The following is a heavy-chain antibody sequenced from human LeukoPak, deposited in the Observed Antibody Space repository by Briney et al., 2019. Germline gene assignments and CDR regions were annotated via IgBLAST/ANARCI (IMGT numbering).Heavy chain of an antibody. CDR3: ARGPTRANSTDY. CDR2: INSDGSIT. Sequence: GGSLRLSCAASGFTFTTYWMHWVRQAPGKGLVWVSHINSDGSITSYADSVKGRFTISRDNAKNSLYLQMNSLRAEDTAVYYCARGPTRANSTDYWGQGALVTVSS. D-gene: IGHD2/OR15-2a*01. CDR1: GFTFTTYW. V-gene: IGHV3-74*01. J-gene: IGHJ4*02.